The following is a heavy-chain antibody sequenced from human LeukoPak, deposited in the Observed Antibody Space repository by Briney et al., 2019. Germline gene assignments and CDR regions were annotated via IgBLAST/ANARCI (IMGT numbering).Heavy chain of an antibody. Sequence: GASVKVSCKASGYTFTGYYMHWVRQAPGQGLEWMGWINPNSGGTNYAQKFQGRVTMTRDTSISTAYMELSRLRSDDTAVYYCASAGGIAARGGYYYYMDVWGKGTTVTVSS. V-gene: IGHV1-2*02. CDR2: INPNSGGT. J-gene: IGHJ6*03. CDR1: GYTFTGYY. D-gene: IGHD6-6*01. CDR3: ASAGGIAARGGYYYYMDV.